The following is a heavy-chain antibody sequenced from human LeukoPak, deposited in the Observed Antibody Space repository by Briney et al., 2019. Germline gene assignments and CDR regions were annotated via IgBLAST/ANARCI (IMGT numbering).Heavy chain of an antibody. CDR2: IYYSGST. CDR1: GGSISSGSNY. D-gene: IGHD3-10*01. J-gene: IGHJ4*02. V-gene: IGHV4-39*07. Sequence: KPSETLSLTCTVSGGSISSGSNYWGWIRQPPGKGLEWIGSIYYSGSTYYNPSLKSRVTISADRSNNRFSLSLNSVTAADTAVFYCARGEEYGSGTVHFDYWGQGILVTVSS. CDR3: ARGEEYGSGTVHFDY.